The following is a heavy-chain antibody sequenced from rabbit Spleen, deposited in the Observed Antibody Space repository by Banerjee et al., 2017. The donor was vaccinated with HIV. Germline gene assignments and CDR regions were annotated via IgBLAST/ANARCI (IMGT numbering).Heavy chain of an antibody. V-gene: IGHV1S45*01. CDR1: GFSFSDRDV. CDR2: INTATGKP. D-gene: IGHD5-1*01. CDR3: ARSVGGVIQFNF. Sequence: QEQLEESGGGLVKPEGSLTLTCKASGFSFSDRDVMCWVRQAPGKGLEWIACINTATGKPVYASWAKGRFTISRTSSTTVALQMTSLTAADTATYFCARSVGGVIQFNFWGPGTLVTVS. J-gene: IGHJ4*01.